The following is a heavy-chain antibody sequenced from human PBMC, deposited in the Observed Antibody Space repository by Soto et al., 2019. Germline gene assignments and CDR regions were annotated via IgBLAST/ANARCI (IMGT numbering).Heavy chain of an antibody. V-gene: IGHV2-5*02. CDR1: GSSLSSTGVG. CDR2: IYWDNDK. D-gene: IGHD3-10*01. J-gene: IGHJ4*02. Sequence: QITLKESGPTLVKPTQTLTLTCTFSGSSLSSTGVGVGWIRQPPGEALEWLALIYWDNDKRYSPSLKRRLTITKDTSKNQVDRTLTDMDPVDTAKYFCAHTNHYGSWYFDSWGQGTLVNVSS. CDR3: AHTNHYGSWYFDS.